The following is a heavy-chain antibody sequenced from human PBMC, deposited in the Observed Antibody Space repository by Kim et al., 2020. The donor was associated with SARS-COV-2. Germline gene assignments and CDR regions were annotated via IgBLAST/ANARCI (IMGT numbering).Heavy chain of an antibody. CDR1: GYTFTSYY. J-gene: IGHJ6*02. CDR3: ARGVYGSGSEGGFGMDV. CDR2: INPSGGST. D-gene: IGHD3-10*01. V-gene: IGHV1-46*01. Sequence: ASVKVSCKASGYTFTSYYMSWVRQAPGQGLEWMGIINPSGGSTTYAQNFQGRVTMTRDTSTSTVYMTLSSLRSEDTAVYYCARGVYGSGSEGGFGMDVWGQGTTVTVSS.